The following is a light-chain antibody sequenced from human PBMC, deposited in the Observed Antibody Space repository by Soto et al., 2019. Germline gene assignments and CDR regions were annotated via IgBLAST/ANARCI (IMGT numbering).Light chain of an antibody. Sequence: QSALTQPASVSGSPGQSITISCTGSSSDVGGYNYVSWYQQHPGKAPKLLIYEVINRPSGVSSRFSGSKSGNTASLTISGLQAEDEVDYYCCSYTSSVTHLLFGGGTKVTVL. V-gene: IGLV2-14*01. CDR3: CSYTSSVTHLL. CDR1: SSDVGGYNY. CDR2: EVI. J-gene: IGLJ2*01.